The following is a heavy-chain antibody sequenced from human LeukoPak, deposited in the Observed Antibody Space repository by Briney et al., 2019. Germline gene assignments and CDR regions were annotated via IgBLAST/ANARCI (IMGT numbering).Heavy chain of an antibody. CDR1: GFTFSSYA. CDR3: ARDRSRMGARDAFDI. V-gene: IGHV3-30-3*01. CDR2: ISYDGSNK. J-gene: IGHJ3*02. Sequence: PGGSLRLSCAASGFTFSSYAMHWVRQAPGKGLEWVAVISYDGSNKYYADSVKGRFTISRDNSKNTLYLQMNSLRAEDTAVYYCARDRSRMGARDAFDIWGQGTMVTVSS. D-gene: IGHD1-26*01.